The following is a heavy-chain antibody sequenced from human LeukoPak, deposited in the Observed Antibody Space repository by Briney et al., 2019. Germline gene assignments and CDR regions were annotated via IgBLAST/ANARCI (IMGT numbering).Heavy chain of an antibody. V-gene: IGHV1-69-2*01. CDR2: VDPEDGET. CDR1: GYTVTEYY. J-gene: IGHJ4*02. D-gene: IGHD3-10*01. Sequence: ATVKISCKVSGYTVTEYYMHWVQQAPGKGLEWMGLVDPEDGETIYAEKFQGRVTITADTSTDTAYMELSSLRSEDTAVYYCATRGRPGPALASECWGQGTLVTVSS. CDR3: ATRGRPGPALASEC.